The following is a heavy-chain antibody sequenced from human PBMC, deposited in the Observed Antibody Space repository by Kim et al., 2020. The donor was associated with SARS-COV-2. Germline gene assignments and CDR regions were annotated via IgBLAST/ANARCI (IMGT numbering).Heavy chain of an antibody. Sequence: SETLSLTCTVSGGSISSSYWSWIRQPPGKGLEWIGYIYYSGSTNYNPSLKSRVTISIDTSKNQFFLKLSSVTAADTAVYYCARVSGNYLGWFDPWGQGTLVTVSS. CDR1: GGSISSSY. J-gene: IGHJ5*02. CDR3: ARVSGNYLGWFDP. V-gene: IGHV4-59*08. CDR2: IYYSGST. D-gene: IGHD1-26*01.